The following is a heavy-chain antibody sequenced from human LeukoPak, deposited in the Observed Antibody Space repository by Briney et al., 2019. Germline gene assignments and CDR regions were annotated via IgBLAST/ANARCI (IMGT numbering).Heavy chain of an antibody. CDR1: GGSISSSSYY. CDR3: ARLGYSRDGYEGYYFDY. Sequence: SETLSLTCTVSGGSISSSSYYWGWIRQPPGKGLEWIGSIYYSGSTYYNPSLKSRVTISVDTSKNQFSLKLSSVTAADTAVYYCARLGYSRDGYEGYYFDYWGQGTLVTVSS. D-gene: IGHD5-24*01. J-gene: IGHJ4*02. CDR2: IYYSGST. V-gene: IGHV4-39*07.